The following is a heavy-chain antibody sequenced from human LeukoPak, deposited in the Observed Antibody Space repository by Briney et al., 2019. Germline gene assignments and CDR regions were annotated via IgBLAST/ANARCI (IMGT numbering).Heavy chain of an antibody. D-gene: IGHD3-3*01. Sequence: GGSLRLSCAASGFTFSSYAMSWVRQAPGKGLEWVSAISGGSTYYADSVKGRFTISRDNSKNTLYLQMNSLRAEDTAVYYCATPLGDFWSGYRARTDYWGQGTLVTISS. CDR2: ISGGST. CDR1: GFTFSSYA. V-gene: IGHV3-23*01. J-gene: IGHJ4*02. CDR3: ATPLGDFWSGYRARTDY.